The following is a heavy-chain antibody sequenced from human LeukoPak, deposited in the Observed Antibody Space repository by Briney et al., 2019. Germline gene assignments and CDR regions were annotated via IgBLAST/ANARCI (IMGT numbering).Heavy chain of an antibody. CDR3: ARGEDYDFWSGFVL. V-gene: IGHV1-8*02. CDR2: MNPNSGNT. J-gene: IGHJ4*02. CDR1: GYTFTSYD. D-gene: IGHD3-3*01. Sequence: ASVKVSCKASGYTFTSYDINWVRQATGQGLEWMGWMNPNSGNTGYAQKFQGRVSMTRSPSTSTAYMELSSLKSEDTAVYYCARGEDYDFWSGFVLWGQGTLVTVSS.